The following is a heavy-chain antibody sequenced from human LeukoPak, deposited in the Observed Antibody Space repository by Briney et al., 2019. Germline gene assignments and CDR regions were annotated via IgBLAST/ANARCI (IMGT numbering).Heavy chain of an antibody. J-gene: IGHJ3*02. D-gene: IGHD6-19*01. CDR1: GGSISSYY. Sequence: SETLSLTCTVSGGSISSYYWSWIRQPPGKGLEWIGYIYYSGSTNYNPSLKSRLTISVDTSKNQFSLKLSSVTAADTAVYYCARSGWSDDAFDIWGQGTMVTVSS. CDR3: ARSGWSDDAFDI. CDR2: IYYSGST. V-gene: IGHV4-59*01.